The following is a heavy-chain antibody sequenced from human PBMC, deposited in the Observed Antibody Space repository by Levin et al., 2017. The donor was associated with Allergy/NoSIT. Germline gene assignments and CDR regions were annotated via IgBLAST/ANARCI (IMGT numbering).Heavy chain of an antibody. V-gene: IGHV4-59*01. CDR3: VRVRIAEAGIDS. CDR1: GGSISRNY. CDR2: IYDSGST. Sequence: SQTLSLTCNVSGGSISRNYWSWIRQPPGRGLEWIGYIYDSGSTNYNPSLESRVTISVDTSKNQFSLRLSSVTAADTAVYYCVRVRIAEAGIDSWGQGTLVTVSS. J-gene: IGHJ4*02. D-gene: IGHD6-13*01.